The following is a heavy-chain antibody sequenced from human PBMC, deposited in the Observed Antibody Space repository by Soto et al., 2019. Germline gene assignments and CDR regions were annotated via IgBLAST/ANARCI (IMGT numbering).Heavy chain of an antibody. CDR1: GGSFSGYY. V-gene: IGHV4-34*01. Sequence: QVQLQQWGAGLLKPSETLSLTCAVYGGSFSGYYWSWIRQPPGKGLEWIGEINHSGSTNYNPSLKSRVTISVDTSKNQFSLKLSSVIAADTAVYYCARRSTVTTSVDYWGQGTLVTVSS. J-gene: IGHJ4*02. CDR2: INHSGST. CDR3: ARRSTVTTSVDY. D-gene: IGHD4-17*01.